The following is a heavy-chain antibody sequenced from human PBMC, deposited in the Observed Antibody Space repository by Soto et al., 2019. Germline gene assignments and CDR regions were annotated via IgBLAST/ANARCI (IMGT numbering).Heavy chain of an antibody. CDR1: GGSISSGGYY. CDR2: IYYSGST. Sequence: SETLSLTCTVSGGSISSGGYYWSWIRQHPGKGLEWIGYIYYSGSTYYNPSLKSRVTISVDTSKNQFSLKLSSVTAADTAVYYCARIGIGSGYSGYDAHYYYGMDVWGQGTTVTVSS. V-gene: IGHV4-31*03. CDR3: ARIGIGSGYSGYDAHYYYGMDV. J-gene: IGHJ6*02. D-gene: IGHD5-12*01.